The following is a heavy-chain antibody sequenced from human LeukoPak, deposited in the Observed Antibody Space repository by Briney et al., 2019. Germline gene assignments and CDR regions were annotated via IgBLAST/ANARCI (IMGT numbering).Heavy chain of an antibody. V-gene: IGHV3-23*01. D-gene: IGHD3-22*01. CDR1: GFTSRSKD. CDR2: ISGSGGST. Sequence: GGSLIPSSAVSGFTSRSKDMSWVSQAPGKGLEWVSAISGSGGSTYYADSVKGRFTISRDNSKNTLYLQINSLRADDTAVYYCAKANYYESSCYYGNLDYCGRGNLITVSS. J-gene: IGHJ4*02. CDR3: AKANYYESSCYYGNLDY.